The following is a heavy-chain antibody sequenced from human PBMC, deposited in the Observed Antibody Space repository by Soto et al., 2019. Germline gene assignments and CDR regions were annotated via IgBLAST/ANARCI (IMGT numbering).Heavy chain of an antibody. CDR3: ARGSDSSGSPVDFDY. J-gene: IGHJ4*02. CDR1: GFTFSSYA. D-gene: IGHD3-22*01. Sequence: PGGSLRLSCAASGFTFSSYAMSWVRQAPGKGLEWVSVIYSGGSTYYADSVKGRFTISRDNSKNTLYLQMNSLRAEDTAVYYCARGSDSSGSPVDFDYWGQGTLVTVSS. V-gene: IGHV3-53*01. CDR2: IYSGGST.